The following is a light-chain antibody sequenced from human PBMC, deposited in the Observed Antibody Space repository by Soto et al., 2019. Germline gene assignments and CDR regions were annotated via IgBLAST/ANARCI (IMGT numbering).Light chain of an antibody. CDR1: QSLSRD. Sequence: IVMTQSPATLSMSPGERATLSCRASQSLSRDLAWYQQKPGQSPRLLIFGASIRATGIPARFSGSGSGTEFTLTIGSLQSEDCALYYCQQYNNWPGTFGQGTKVDIK. V-gene: IGKV3-15*01. CDR2: GAS. J-gene: IGKJ1*01. CDR3: QQYNNWPGT.